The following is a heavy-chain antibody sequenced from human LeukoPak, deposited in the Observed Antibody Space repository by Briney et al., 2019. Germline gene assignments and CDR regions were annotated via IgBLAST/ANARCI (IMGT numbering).Heavy chain of an antibody. D-gene: IGHD4-17*01. CDR1: GGSISSSSYY. CDR3: ARPTTGSVWFDP. CDR2: IYYSGST. V-gene: IGHV4-39*01. Sequence: SETLSLTCTVSGGSISSSSYYWGWIRQPPGKGLEWLGSIYYSGSTYYNPSLKSRVTISVDTSKNQFSLKLSSVTAADTPVYYCARPTTGSVWFDPWGQGTLVTVSS. J-gene: IGHJ5*02.